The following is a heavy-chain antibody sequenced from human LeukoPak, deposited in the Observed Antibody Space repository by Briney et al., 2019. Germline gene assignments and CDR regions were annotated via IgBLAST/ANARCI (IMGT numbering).Heavy chain of an antibody. J-gene: IGHJ4*02. CDR2: ISSGSSYI. CDR3: ARDRGSRAGSDY. Sequence: PGGSLRLSCAASGFTFSSYSMNWVRQAPGKGLEWVSSISSGSSYIYYGDSVKGRFTISRDNAQNSLYLQMNNLRVEDTAVYYCARDRGSRAGSDYWGQGTRVTVSS. D-gene: IGHD3-10*01. V-gene: IGHV3-21*06. CDR1: GFTFSSYS.